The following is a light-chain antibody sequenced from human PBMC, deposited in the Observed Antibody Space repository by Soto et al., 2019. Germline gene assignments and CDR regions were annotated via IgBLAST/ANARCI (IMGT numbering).Light chain of an antibody. J-gene: IGKJ4*01. CDR1: QSVHNNY. Sequence: EIVLTQSPGTLSLSPGERVTLSCRASQSVHNNYLAWYQQKPGQAPRLLIFAASGRATGIPDRFSGSGSGTDFTLTISRLEPEDFAVYHCQQYENSVPLTFGGGTKVDIK. CDR3: QQYENSVPLT. V-gene: IGKV3-20*01. CDR2: AAS.